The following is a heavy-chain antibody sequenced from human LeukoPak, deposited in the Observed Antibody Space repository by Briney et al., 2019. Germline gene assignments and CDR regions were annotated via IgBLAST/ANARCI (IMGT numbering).Heavy chain of an antibody. D-gene: IGHD3-22*01. CDR2: ISAYNGNT. V-gene: IGHV1-18*01. Sequence: VASVKVSCKPSGYTFTSYGISWVRQAPGQGLGWMGWISAYNGNTNYAQKLQGRVTMTTDTSTNTAYMELRSLRSDDTAVYYCARDTYYYDSSGYLDYYYMDVWGKGTTVTVSS. J-gene: IGHJ6*03. CDR3: ARDTYYYDSSGYLDYYYMDV. CDR1: GYTFTSYG.